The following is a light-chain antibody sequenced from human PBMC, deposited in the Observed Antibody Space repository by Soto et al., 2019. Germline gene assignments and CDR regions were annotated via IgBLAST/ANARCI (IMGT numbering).Light chain of an antibody. CDR2: DVI. V-gene: IGLV2-11*01. Sequence: QSVLTQPRSVSGSPGQSVTISCTGTSSDVGIYNYVSWYQHHPGKAPKLIIYDVIKRPSGVPDRFSGSKSGITASLTISGLQADDEADYYCCSYAGRYSYVFGTGTKVTVL. J-gene: IGLJ1*01. CDR1: SSDVGIYNY. CDR3: CSYAGRYSYV.